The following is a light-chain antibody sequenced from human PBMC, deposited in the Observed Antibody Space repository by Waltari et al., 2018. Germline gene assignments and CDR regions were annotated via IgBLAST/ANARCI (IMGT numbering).Light chain of an antibody. V-gene: IGLV2-14*01. Sequence: QSALTQPASVSGPPVQSITIPCTGTSRDVGGQNHVCWYQQYPGKAPKLIIYEVANRPSGVSNRFSGSKSGNMASLTISGLQAEDEADYYCSSYTTSSTWVFGGGTKLTVL. CDR2: EVA. J-gene: IGLJ3*02. CDR1: SRDVGGQNH. CDR3: SSYTTSSTWV.